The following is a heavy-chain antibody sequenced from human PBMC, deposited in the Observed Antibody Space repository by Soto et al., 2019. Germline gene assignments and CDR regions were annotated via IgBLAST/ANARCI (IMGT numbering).Heavy chain of an antibody. J-gene: IGHJ4*02. Sequence: QEQLVQSGAEVKKPGSSVKVSCKASGGTFSSYAISWVRQAPGQGLEWMGGIIPIFGTATYAQKFQGRVTITADESTSTAYMELSSMRSEDTAVYYCASLVEIAAAGYTGTHYFDYWGQGTLVTVSS. CDR3: ASLVEIAAAGYTGTHYFDY. CDR1: GGTFSSYA. V-gene: IGHV1-69*01. D-gene: IGHD6-13*01. CDR2: IIPIFGTA.